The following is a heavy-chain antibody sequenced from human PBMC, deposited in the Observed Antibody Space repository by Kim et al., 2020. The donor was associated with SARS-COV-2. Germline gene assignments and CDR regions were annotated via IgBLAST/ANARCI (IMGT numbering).Heavy chain of an antibody. CDR2: LSYDGTNQ. CDR1: GFTFGDFA. J-gene: IGHJ4*02. Sequence: GGSLRLSCAASGFTFGDFAMPWLRQAPGKGLEWVASLSYDGTNQFYSESVKGRFTISRDNSRSTLFLQMHSLRPEDTAAYYCARGLPGTRFDSWGQGALVTVSS. D-gene: IGHD1-1*01. V-gene: IGHV3-30*04. CDR3: ARGLPGTRFDS.